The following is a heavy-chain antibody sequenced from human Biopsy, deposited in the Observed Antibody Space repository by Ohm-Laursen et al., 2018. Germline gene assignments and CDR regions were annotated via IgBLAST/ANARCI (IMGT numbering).Heavy chain of an antibody. D-gene: IGHD2-2*01. V-gene: IGHV1-8*01. CDR1: GYTFTSFD. CDR3: ARDYQPYLVTIHYYDYGMDV. J-gene: IGHJ6*02. Sequence: SVRVSCKASGYTFTSFDIDWVRQAPGQGLEWMGWMNPNSGNTGYAQKLQGRVTMTRNTSISTAYMELSSLRSEDTAVYYCARDYQPYLVTIHYYDYGMDVWGQGTTVTVSS. CDR2: MNPNSGNT.